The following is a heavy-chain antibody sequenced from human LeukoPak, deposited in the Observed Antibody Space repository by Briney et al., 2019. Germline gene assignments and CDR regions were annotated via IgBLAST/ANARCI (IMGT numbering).Heavy chain of an antibody. CDR1: GYSFTSYW. CDR3: ARHGGAAYYYGMDV. J-gene: IGHJ6*04. V-gene: IGHV5-10-1*01. Sequence: GESLKISCKGSGYSFTSYWTSWVRQMPGKGLEWMGRIDPSDSYTNYSPSFQGHVTISADKSISTAYLQWSSLKASDTAMYYCARHGGAAYYYGMDVWGKGTTVTVSS. CDR2: IDPSDSYT. D-gene: IGHD6-13*01.